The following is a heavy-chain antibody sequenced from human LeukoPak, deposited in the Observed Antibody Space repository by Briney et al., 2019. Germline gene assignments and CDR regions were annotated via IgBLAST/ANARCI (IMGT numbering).Heavy chain of an antibody. V-gene: IGHV3-74*01. CDR2: INGDGRNI. CDR3: AAVITAPENAYYFDY. Sequence: GGSLRLSCVASGFTFSSYWMHWVRQDPRKGLVWVSRINGDGRNINYADSVRGRFTISRDNAKNTLFLQMNSLRAEDTAVYYCAAVITAPENAYYFDYWGQGTLVTVSS. J-gene: IGHJ4*02. CDR1: GFTFSSYW. D-gene: IGHD1-20*01.